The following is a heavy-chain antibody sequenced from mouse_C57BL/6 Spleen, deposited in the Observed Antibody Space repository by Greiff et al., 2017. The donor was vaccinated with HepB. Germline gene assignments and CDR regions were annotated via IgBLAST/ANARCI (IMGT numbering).Heavy chain of an antibody. CDR1: GFTFSDYG. CDR3: ARSSYYKPFAY. Sequence: EVKLEESGGGLVKPGGSLKLSCAASGFTFSDYGMHWVRQAPEKGLEWVAYISSGSSTIYYADTVKGRFTISRDNAKNTLFLQMTSLRSEDTAMYYCARSSYYKPFAYWGQGTLVTVSA. CDR2: ISSGSSTI. J-gene: IGHJ3*01. V-gene: IGHV5-17*01. D-gene: IGHD2-12*01.